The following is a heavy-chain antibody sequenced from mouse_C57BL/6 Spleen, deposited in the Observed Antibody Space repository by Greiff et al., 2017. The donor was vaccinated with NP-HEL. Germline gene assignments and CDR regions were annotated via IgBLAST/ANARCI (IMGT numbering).Heavy chain of an antibody. J-gene: IGHJ4*01. V-gene: IGHV5-6*01. CDR1: GFTFSSYG. Sequence: EVPGVESGGDLVKPGGSLKLSCAASGFTFSSYGMSWVRQTPDKRLEWVAPISSGGSYTYYPDSVKGRFTISRDNAKNTLDLQMSSLKSEDTAMYYCARRPYGSSPYAMDYWGQGTSVTVSS. CDR3: ARRPYGSSPYAMDY. CDR2: ISSGGSYT. D-gene: IGHD1-1*01.